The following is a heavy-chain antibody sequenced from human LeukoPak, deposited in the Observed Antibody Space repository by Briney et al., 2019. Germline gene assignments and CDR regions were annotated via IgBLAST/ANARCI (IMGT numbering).Heavy chain of an antibody. D-gene: IGHD1-26*01. V-gene: IGHV3-73*01. Sequence: GGSLKLSCATSGFSFSGSAMHWVRQASGKGLEWVGRIRSKANSYATTYAASVKGRFTISRDDSKNTAYLQMNSLKTEDTAVYYCAKESGSWLDYFDYWGQGTLVTVSS. CDR1: GFSFSGSA. CDR2: IRSKANSYAT. J-gene: IGHJ4*02. CDR3: AKESGSWLDYFDY.